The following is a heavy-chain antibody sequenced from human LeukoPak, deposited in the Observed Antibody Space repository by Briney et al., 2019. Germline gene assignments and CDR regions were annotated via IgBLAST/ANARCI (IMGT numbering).Heavy chain of an antibody. CDR3: ARVNWGLGALDV. Sequence: GGSLRLSCAASGFSLSSYEMHWVRQAPGKGLEWVSYITSGTTTYYTDSVKGRFTISRDNAKNSLYLQMNRLRAEATAVYYCARVNWGLGALDVWGQGTMVTVSS. J-gene: IGHJ3*01. CDR2: ITSGTTT. D-gene: IGHD7-27*01. V-gene: IGHV3-48*03. CDR1: GFSLSSYE.